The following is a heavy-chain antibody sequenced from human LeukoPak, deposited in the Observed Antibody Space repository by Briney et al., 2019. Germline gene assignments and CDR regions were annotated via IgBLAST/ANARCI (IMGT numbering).Heavy chain of an antibody. Sequence: AGGSLRLSCAASGFTFSSYWMSWVRQAPGKGLEWVANIKQDGGEKYYVDSVKGRFTISRDNAKNSLYLQMNSLRAEDTAVYYCARASLHCSGGSCYPAGGMDVWGKGTTVTVSS. CDR2: IKQDGGEK. J-gene: IGHJ6*04. CDR1: GFTFSSYW. CDR3: ARASLHCSGGSCYPAGGMDV. V-gene: IGHV3-7*03. D-gene: IGHD2-15*01.